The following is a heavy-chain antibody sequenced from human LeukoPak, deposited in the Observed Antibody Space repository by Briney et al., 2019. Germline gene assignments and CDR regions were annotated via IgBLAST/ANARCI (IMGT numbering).Heavy chain of an antibody. J-gene: IGHJ6*03. CDR1: GGTYSSYA. D-gene: IGHD5-12*01. V-gene: IGHV1-69*05. Sequence: LEASVKVSCKASGGTYSSYAISWVRQAPGQGLEWMGGIIPIFGTANYAQKFQGRVTITTDESTSTAYMELSSLRSEDTAVYYCARAKSGYATAYYYYYMDVWGKGTTVTVSS. CDR2: IIPIFGTA. CDR3: ARAKSGYATAYYYYYMDV.